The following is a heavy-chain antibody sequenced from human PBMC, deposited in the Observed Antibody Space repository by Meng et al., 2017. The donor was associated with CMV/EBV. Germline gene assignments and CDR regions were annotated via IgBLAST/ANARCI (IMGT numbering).Heavy chain of an antibody. CDR1: GYTFTTYG. CDR2: ISAYHGNT. CDR3: ARDAGNGRLTVDS. D-gene: IGHD6-13*01. V-gene: IGHV1-18*01. J-gene: IGHJ4*02. Sequence: QVLLVQSGAEMKKPXXXXKXSXKASGYTFTTYGISWVRQAPGQGLEWMGWISAYHGNTNYAQKLQDRVSMTTDTSTSTVYMELSSLRSDDTAVYYCARDAGNGRLTVDSWGQGTLVTVSS.